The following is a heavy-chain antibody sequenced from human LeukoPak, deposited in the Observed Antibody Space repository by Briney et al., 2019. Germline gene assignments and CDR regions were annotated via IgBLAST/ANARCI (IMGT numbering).Heavy chain of an antibody. D-gene: IGHD6-13*01. J-gene: IGHJ3*02. CDR1: GGSFSGYY. V-gene: IGHV4-34*01. CDR2: INHSGST. CDR3: ASYGIAAAGNEAFDI. Sequence: PSETLSLTCAVYGGSFSGYYWNWIRQPPGKGLEWIGEINHSGSTNYNPSLKSRVTISVDTSKNQFSLKLSSVTAADTAVYYCASYGIAAAGNEAFDIWGQGTMVTVSS.